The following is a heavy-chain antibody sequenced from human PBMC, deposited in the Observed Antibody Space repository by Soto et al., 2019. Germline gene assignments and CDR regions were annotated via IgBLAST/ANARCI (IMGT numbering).Heavy chain of an antibody. D-gene: IGHD2-15*01. CDR2: TDIDGSFT. Sequence: PGGSLRLSCVASGFTFSSYWMHWVRRTPGQGLVWISHTDIDGSFTTYADSVKGRFTISRDNAKNTLFLQMNSLRAEDTAVYYCARDFRPYCSGGSCSHWFDPWGQGTLVTVSS. V-gene: IGHV3-74*01. CDR1: GFTFSSYW. J-gene: IGHJ5*02. CDR3: ARDFRPYCSGGSCSHWFDP.